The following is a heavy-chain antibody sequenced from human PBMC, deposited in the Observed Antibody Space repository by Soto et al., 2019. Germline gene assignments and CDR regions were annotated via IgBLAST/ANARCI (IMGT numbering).Heavy chain of an antibody. J-gene: IGHJ6*02. CDR3: ARHRASYYGSGSSAYYYYYGMDV. Sequence: GESLKISCKGSGYSFTKYWIGWVRQMPGKGLEWMAIIYPDESDTRYSPSFQGQVTISADKSISTAYLQWSSLKASDTAMYYCARHRASYYGSGSSAYYYYYGMDVWGQGTTVTVSS. CDR1: GYSFTKYW. CDR2: IYPDESDT. D-gene: IGHD3-10*01. V-gene: IGHV5-51*01.